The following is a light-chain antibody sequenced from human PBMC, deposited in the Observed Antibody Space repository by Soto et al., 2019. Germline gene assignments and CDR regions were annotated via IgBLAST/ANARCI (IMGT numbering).Light chain of an antibody. J-gene: IGKJ4*01. CDR1: QSVLSNSNNQNY. CDR2: WAS. Sequence: DIVMTQSPDSLAVSLGERATINCKSSQSVLSNSNNQNYLAWYQQKPGQPPKLLIYWASTRESGVPDRFSGSESGTDFTLTVSSLQAEDVAVYYCQQYFSSPTFGGGTKVEI. V-gene: IGKV4-1*01. CDR3: QQYFSSPT.